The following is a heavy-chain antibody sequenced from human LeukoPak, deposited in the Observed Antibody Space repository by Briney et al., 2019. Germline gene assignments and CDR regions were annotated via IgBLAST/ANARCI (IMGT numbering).Heavy chain of an antibody. Sequence: SETLSLTCTVSGGSISSYYWSWIRQPPGKGLEWIGYIYYSGSTNYNPSLKSRVTISVDTSKNQFSLKLSSVTAAHTAVYYCASLGGSYGSDYWGQGTLVTVSS. J-gene: IGHJ4*02. D-gene: IGHD1-26*01. CDR1: GGSISSYY. CDR3: ASLGGSYGSDY. V-gene: IGHV4-59*01. CDR2: IYYSGST.